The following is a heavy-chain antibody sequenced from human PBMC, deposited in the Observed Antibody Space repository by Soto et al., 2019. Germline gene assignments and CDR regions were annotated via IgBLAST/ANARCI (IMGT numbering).Heavy chain of an antibody. CDR3: ASSTAAGNNWFDP. V-gene: IGHV1-45*02. J-gene: IGHJ5*02. Sequence: QMQLVQTGAEMKKTGSSVKVSCKASGYTFTYRYLHWVRQAPGQALEWMGRITPFNGNTNYAQKFHDRVTITRDRSMSTAYMELSSLISEDTAMYYCASSTAAGNNWFDPWGQGTLVTVSS. D-gene: IGHD6-13*01. CDR1: GYTFTYRY. CDR2: ITPFNGNT.